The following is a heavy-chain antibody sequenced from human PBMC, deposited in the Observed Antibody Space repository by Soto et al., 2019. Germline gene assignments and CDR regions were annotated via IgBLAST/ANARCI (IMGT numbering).Heavy chain of an antibody. J-gene: IGHJ6*02. CDR1: GFTFHTYA. CDR3: AKDDDYVWGSERWTGADYYYGMDD. CDR2: ISGSGGST. D-gene: IGHD3-16*02. V-gene: IGHV3-23*01. Sequence: HLLESGGGLVQPGGSLRLSCAASGFTFHTYAMSWVRQAPGKGLEWVSAISGSGGSTYYADSVKGRFTISRDNSKNTLSLQMKGLRAEDTAVYYCAKDDDYVWGSERWTGADYYYGMDDWGQGTTVTVSS.